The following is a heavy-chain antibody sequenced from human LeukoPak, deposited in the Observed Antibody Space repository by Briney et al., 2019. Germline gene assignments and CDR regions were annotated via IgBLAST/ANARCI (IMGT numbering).Heavy chain of an antibody. V-gene: IGHV1-2*02. Sequence: GASVKVSCKASGYTFTGYYMHWVRQAPGQGLEWMGWINPNSGGTNYAQKFQGRVNMTRDTSISTAYMELSRLRSDDTAVYYCARDLAATIGNWFDPWGQGTLVTVSS. CDR1: GYTFTGYY. J-gene: IGHJ5*02. CDR2: INPNSGGT. D-gene: IGHD5-12*01. CDR3: ARDLAATIGNWFDP.